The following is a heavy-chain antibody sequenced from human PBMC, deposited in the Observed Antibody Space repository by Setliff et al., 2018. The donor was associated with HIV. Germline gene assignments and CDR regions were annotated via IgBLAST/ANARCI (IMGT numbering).Heavy chain of an antibody. D-gene: IGHD6-19*01. J-gene: IGHJ2*01. V-gene: IGHV4-61*09. CDR1: GGSTSSGSYY. CDR2: IYTTGST. CDR3: ARGGVNYSSDWRPARYWYFDL. Sequence: SETLSLTCTVSGGSTSSGSYYWAWIRQPAGKGLEWIGHIYTTGSTNYNPSLKSRVTVAIGASKKQFSLRLNSVTAADTAVYFCARGGVNYSSDWRPARYWYFDLWGRGTLVTVSS.